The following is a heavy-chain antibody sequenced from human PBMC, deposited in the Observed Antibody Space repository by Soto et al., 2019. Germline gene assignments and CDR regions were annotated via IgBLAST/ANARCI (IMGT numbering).Heavy chain of an antibody. CDR1: GFTVSSNY. D-gene: IGHD3-10*01. J-gene: IGHJ6*02. CDR2: IYSGGST. Sequence: EVQLVETGGGLIQPGGSLRLSCAASGFTVSSNYMSWVRQAPGKGLEWVSVIYSGGSTYYADSVKGRFTISRDNSKNTLYLQMNSLRAEDTAVYYCARCPDWSYHTQYYYYGMDVWGQGTTVTVSS. V-gene: IGHV3-53*02. CDR3: ARCPDWSYHTQYYYYGMDV.